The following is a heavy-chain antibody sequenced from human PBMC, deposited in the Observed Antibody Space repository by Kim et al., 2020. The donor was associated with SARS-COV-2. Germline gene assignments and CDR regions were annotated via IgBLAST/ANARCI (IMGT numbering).Heavy chain of an antibody. CDR1: GFTISVYY. V-gene: IGHV3-53*01. CDR2: IYRGGST. D-gene: IGHD5-12*01. CDR3: ARDQGSGYDSWSFDY. Sequence: GGSLRLSCAASGFTISVYYMSWVRQAPGKGLEWVSVIYRGGSTYYADSVEGRFTISRDISKNTVYLQMNSLRVEDMAVYYCARDQGSGYDSWSFDYWGQG. J-gene: IGHJ4*02.